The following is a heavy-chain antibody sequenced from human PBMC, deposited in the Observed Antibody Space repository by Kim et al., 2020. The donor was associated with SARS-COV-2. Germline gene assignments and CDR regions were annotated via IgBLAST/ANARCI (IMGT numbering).Heavy chain of an antibody. D-gene: IGHD6-19*01. V-gene: IGHV7-4-1*02. Sequence: ASVKVSCKASGYTFTSYAMNWVRQAPGQGLEWMGWINTNTGNPTYAQGFTGRFVFSLDTSVSTAYLQISSLKAEDTAVYYCASNSQWLATEYYFDYWGQGTLVTVSS. J-gene: IGHJ4*02. CDR3: ASNSQWLATEYYFDY. CDR2: INTNTGNP. CDR1: GYTFTSYA.